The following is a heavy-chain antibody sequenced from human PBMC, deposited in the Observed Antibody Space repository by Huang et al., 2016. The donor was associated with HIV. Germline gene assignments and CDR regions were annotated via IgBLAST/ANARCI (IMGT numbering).Heavy chain of an antibody. J-gene: IGHJ3*02. CDR2: IYTSGST. D-gene: IGHD2-15*01. CDR3: ATWPPGSQMRAFDI. Sequence: QVQLQESGPGLVKPSQTLSLTCTVSGASISSGSYYWPWIRQPAGKGLEWIGHIYTSGSTNYNPARKSRVTISIDTSKNHVSLRLNSVTAADTAVYYCATWPPGSQMRAFDIWGPGTMITVSS. CDR1: GASISSGSYY. V-gene: IGHV4-61*09.